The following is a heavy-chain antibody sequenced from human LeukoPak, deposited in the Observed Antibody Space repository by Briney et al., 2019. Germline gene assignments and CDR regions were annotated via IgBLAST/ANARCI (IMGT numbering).Heavy chain of an antibody. V-gene: IGHV4-39*07. CDR3: ARGGRRLCNGGWSRNFDR. J-gene: IGHJ4*02. Sequence: PSETLSITCIVSGGSIISSSYFGGWVRQSPGKGLEWIGTVYSNGNTYHNPSLKNRVSISADTSENQFSLKLTSVTAADTAIYFCARGGRRLCNGGWSRNFDRWGLGILVTVYS. CDR1: GGSIISSSYF. CDR2: VYSNGNT. D-gene: IGHD6-19*01.